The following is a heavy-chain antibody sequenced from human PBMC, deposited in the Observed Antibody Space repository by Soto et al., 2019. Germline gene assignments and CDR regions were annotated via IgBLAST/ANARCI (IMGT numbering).Heavy chain of an antibody. CDR3: ARDLRYFDMRY. CDR1: GFTFSSYA. CDR2: ISYDGSNK. D-gene: IGHD3-9*01. J-gene: IGHJ4*02. Sequence: QVQLVESGGGVVQPGRSLRLSCAASGFTFSSYAMHWVRQAPGKGLEWVAVISYDGSNKYYADSVKGRFTISRDNSKNTLYLQMNSLRAEDTAVYYCARDLRYFDMRYWGQGTLVTVSS. V-gene: IGHV3-30-3*01.